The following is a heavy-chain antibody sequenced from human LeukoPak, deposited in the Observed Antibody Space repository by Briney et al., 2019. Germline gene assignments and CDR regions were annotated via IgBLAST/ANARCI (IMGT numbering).Heavy chain of an antibody. Sequence: PSENLSLTCTVSGGSISNGDHYWSWIRQHPGKGLKWIGHIYYSGSTYYNPSLKSRGIISVETSKNQFSLKLSSVTAADTAVYYCARIMLSWGEFDCWGQGTLVTVSS. J-gene: IGHJ4*02. V-gene: IGHV4-31*03. CDR1: GGSISNGDHY. CDR3: ARIMLSWGEFDC. D-gene: IGHD3-16*01. CDR2: IYYSGST.